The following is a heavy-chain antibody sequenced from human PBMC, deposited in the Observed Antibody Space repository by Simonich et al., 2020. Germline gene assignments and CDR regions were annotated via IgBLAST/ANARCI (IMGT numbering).Heavy chain of an antibody. J-gene: IGHJ4*02. CDR2: ISSSSSYI. D-gene: IGHD5-18*01. CDR3: ARDVDTAMVFDY. V-gene: IGHV3-21*01. CDR1: GFTFSSYS. Sequence: EVQLVESGGGLVKPGGSLRLSCAASGFTFSSYSMNWVRQAPGKGLEWVSSISSSSSYIDYEDSVKGRFTISRDNAKNSLYLQMNSLRAEDTAVYYCARDVDTAMVFDYWGQGTLVTVSS.